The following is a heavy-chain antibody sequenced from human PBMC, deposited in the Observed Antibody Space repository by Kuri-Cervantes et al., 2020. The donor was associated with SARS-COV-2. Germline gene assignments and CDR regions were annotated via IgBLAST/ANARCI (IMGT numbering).Heavy chain of an antibody. D-gene: IGHD3-9*01. CDR1: GDSISSYH. CDR3: ARDRSGYEYYDFLNYMDV. V-gene: IGHV4-4*08. J-gene: IGHJ6*03. CDR2: IYNSGST. Sequence: GSLRLSCTVSGDSISSYHWNWIRQPPGKGLEWIGYIYNSGSTNYSPSLKSRVTISVDTSKNQFSLKLSSVTAADTAVYYCARDRSGYEYYDFLNYMDVWGKGTTVTVSS.